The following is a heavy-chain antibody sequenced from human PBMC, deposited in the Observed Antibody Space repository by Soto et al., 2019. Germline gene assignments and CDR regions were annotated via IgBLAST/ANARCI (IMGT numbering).Heavy chain of an antibody. Sequence: QVQLVESGGGVVQPGRSLRLSCAASGFTFSSYGMHWVRQAPGKGLEWVAVISYDGSNKYYADSVKGRFTISRDNSKNTLYLQMNSLRAEDTAVYYCTKAFWNYYDSSGYFDYWGQGTLVTVSS. CDR1: GFTFSSYG. D-gene: IGHD3-22*01. CDR3: TKAFWNYYDSSGYFDY. V-gene: IGHV3-30*18. CDR2: ISYDGSNK. J-gene: IGHJ4*02.